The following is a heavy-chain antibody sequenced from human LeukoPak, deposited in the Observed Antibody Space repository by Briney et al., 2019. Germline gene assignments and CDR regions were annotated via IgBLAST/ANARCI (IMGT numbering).Heavy chain of an antibody. Sequence: ASVKVSRKASGYTFIDYHIHWVRQAPGQGLEWMGWINANSGGTKYAQKFQGRVTMTSDTSISTAYMELTRLRSDDTAVYYCARDTSHYDLLTGSRDFYSGVDVWGQGTTVSVSS. CDR3: ARDTSHYDLLTGSRDFYSGVDV. CDR2: INANSGGT. CDR1: GYTFIDYH. V-gene: IGHV1-2*02. J-gene: IGHJ6*02. D-gene: IGHD3-9*01.